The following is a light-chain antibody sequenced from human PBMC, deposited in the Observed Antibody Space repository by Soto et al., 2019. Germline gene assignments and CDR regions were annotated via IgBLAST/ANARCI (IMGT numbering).Light chain of an antibody. Sequence: EIVLTQSPGTLSLSPGERATLSCRASQSVSSRYFAWYQQKPGQAPRLLIYDTSTRATGIPDRFSGSGSGTDFTLTISRLEPEDFAVYYCHHYGSSPRTFGQVTKVEIK. CDR3: HHYGSSPRT. CDR2: DTS. J-gene: IGKJ1*01. V-gene: IGKV3-20*01. CDR1: QSVSSRY.